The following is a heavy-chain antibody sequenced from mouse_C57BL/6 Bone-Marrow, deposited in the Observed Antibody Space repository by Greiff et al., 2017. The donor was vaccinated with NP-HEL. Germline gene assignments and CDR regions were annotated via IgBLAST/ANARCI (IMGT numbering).Heavy chain of an antibody. CDR3: ARSHGNYPFAY. V-gene: IGHV1-19*01. CDR1: GYTFTDYY. Sequence: VQLKQSGPVLVKPGASVKMSCKASGYTFTDYYMNWVKQSHGKSLEWIGVINPYNGGTSYNQKFKGKATLTVDKSSSTAYMELNSLTSEDSAVYYCARSHGNYPFAYWGQGTLVTVSA. CDR2: INPYNGGT. D-gene: IGHD2-1*01. J-gene: IGHJ3*01.